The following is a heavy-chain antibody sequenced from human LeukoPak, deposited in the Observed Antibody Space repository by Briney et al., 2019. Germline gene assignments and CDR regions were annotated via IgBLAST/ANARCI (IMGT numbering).Heavy chain of an antibody. CDR2: INPNSGGT. CDR3: ARDPSYYDFWSGYQHTFDY. V-gene: IGHV1-2*02. Sequence: ASVKVSCKASGYTFTGYYMHWVRQAPGQGLEWMGWINPNSGGTNYAQKFQGRVTMTRGTSISTAYMELSRLRSDDTAVYYCARDPSYYDFWSGYQHTFDYWGQGTLVTVSS. D-gene: IGHD3-3*01. J-gene: IGHJ4*02. CDR1: GYTFTGYY.